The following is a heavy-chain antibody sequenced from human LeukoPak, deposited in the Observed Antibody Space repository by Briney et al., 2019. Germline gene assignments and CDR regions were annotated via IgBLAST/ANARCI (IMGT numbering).Heavy chain of an antibody. CDR2: ISWNSGSI. V-gene: IGHV3-9*01. J-gene: IGHJ4*02. D-gene: IGHD5-12*01. CDR3: AKDIDIVATIPRGIDY. Sequence: TGGSLRLSCAASGFTFDDYAMHWVRQAPGKGLEWVSGISWNSGSIGYADSVKGRFTISRDNAKNSLYLQMNSLRAEDTALYYCAKDIDIVATIPRGIDYWGQGTLVTVSS. CDR1: GFTFDDYA.